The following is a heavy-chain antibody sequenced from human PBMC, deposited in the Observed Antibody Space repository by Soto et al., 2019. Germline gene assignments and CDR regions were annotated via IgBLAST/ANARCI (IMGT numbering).Heavy chain of an antibody. Sequence: QVQLQESGPGLVKPSETLSLTCTVSGGSISSYYWSWIRQPPGKGLEWIGYIYNSGSTNYNPSLKSRVTISVDTSKNQFSLKLSSVTTADTAVYYCASSYCSSTSCYPYYYYMDVWGKGTTVTVSS. CDR2: IYNSGST. V-gene: IGHV4-59*01. CDR1: GGSISSYY. D-gene: IGHD2-2*01. CDR3: ASSYCSSTSCYPYYYYMDV. J-gene: IGHJ6*03.